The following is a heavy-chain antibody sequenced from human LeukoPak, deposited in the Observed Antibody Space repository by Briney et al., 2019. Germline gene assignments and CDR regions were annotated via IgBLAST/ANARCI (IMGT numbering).Heavy chain of an antibody. CDR1: GYSISSGYY. D-gene: IGHD1-26*01. CDR3: ARVALSSGSY. CDR2: INHSGST. Sequence: SETLSLTCTVSGYSISSGYYWSWIRQPPGKGLEWIGEINHSGSTNYNPSLKSRVTISVDTSKNQFSLKLGSVTAADTAVYYCARVALSSGSYWGQGTLVTVSS. V-gene: IGHV4-38-2*02. J-gene: IGHJ4*02.